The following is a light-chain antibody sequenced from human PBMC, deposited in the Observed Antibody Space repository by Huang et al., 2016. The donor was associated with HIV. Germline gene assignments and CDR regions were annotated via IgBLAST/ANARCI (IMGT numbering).Light chain of an antibody. V-gene: IGKV3-11*01. CDR2: DSS. CDR1: QSIINS. J-gene: IGKJ2*01. Sequence: IVLTQSPATLSLSPGETATLSCGTSQSIINSLAWYQQKPGQAPRLLIYDSSNRATVVPARFSGSGSGTGFALTISSLEPEDSAVYYCQQRYNWPRTFGQGTKLEI. CDR3: QQRYNWPRT.